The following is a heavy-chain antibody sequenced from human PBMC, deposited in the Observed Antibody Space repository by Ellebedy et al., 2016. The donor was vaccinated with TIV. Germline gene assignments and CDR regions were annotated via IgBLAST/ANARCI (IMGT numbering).Heavy chain of an antibody. Sequence: SETLSLXXNVSGATITTYYLSWIRQSAGKGLEWIGRVFPGGGTSYNPSLKSRVAMSANTSKNQITLQLSSVTAADTAVYYCAVTFYVNYFDYWGQGTPVTVSS. V-gene: IGHV4-4*07. CDR2: VFPGGGT. J-gene: IGHJ4*02. CDR1: GATITTYY. CDR3: AVTFYVNYFDY. D-gene: IGHD2/OR15-2a*01.